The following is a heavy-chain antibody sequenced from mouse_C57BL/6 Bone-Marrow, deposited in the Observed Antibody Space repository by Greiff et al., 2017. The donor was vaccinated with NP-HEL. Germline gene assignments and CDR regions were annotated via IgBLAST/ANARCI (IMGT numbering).Heavy chain of an antibody. D-gene: IGHD1-1*01. CDR2: INPSSGYT. CDR1: GYTFTSYT. CDR3: ARENFTTVPDY. Sequence: VQLQQSGAELARPGASVKMSCKASGYTFTSYTMHWVKQRPGQGLEWIGYINPSSGYTKYNQKFKDKATLTADKSSSTAYMQLSSLTSEDSAVYYCARENFTTVPDYWGQGTTLTVSS. J-gene: IGHJ2*01. V-gene: IGHV1-4*01.